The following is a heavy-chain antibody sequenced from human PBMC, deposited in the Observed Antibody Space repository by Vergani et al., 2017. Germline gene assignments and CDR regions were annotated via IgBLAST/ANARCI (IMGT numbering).Heavy chain of an antibody. D-gene: IGHD3-3*01. Sequence: QVQLVQSGAEVKKPGSSVKVSCKASGGTFSSYTISWVRQAPGQGLEWMGSIIPILGIANYAQKFQGRVTITADKSTSTAYMELSSLRSEDTAVYYCARDRRSSSRGYMDVWGKGTTVTVSS. CDR3: ARDRRSSSRGYMDV. CDR1: GGTFSSYT. V-gene: IGHV1-69*08. CDR2: IIPILGIA. J-gene: IGHJ6*03.